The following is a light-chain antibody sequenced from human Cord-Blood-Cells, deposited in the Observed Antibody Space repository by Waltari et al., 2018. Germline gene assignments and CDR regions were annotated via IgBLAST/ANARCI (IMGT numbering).Light chain of an antibody. CDR3: QQYNNYSLA. Sequence: DIQMTPYPSTMSASVGDRVTINCRASQSISSWLAWYQQKPGKAPKLLIYDASTLASGIPSRFSGSGSGTEFTLTISSLQPDDFAIYYCQQYNNYSLAFGQGTKVEIK. CDR1: QSISSW. V-gene: IGKV1-5*01. CDR2: DAS. J-gene: IGKJ1*01.